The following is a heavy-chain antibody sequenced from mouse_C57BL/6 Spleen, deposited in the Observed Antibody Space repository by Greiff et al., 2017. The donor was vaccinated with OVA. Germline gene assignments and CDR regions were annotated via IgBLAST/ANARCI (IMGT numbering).Heavy chain of an antibody. J-gene: IGHJ3*01. CDR3: AGYDYDGIWFAY. V-gene: IGHV1-26*01. CDR2: INPNNGGT. Sequence: EVQLQQSGPELVKPGASVKISCKASGYTFTDYYMNWVKQSHGKSLEWIGDINPNNGGTSYNQKFKGKATLTVDKSSSTAYMELRSLTSEDSAVYYCAGYDYDGIWFAYWGQGTLVTVSA. D-gene: IGHD2-4*01. CDR1: GYTFTDYY.